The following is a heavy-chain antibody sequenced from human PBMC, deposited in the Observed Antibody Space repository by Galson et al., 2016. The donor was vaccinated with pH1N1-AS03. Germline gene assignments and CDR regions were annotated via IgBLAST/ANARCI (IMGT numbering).Heavy chain of an antibody. D-gene: IGHD2-8*01. CDR1: GYSFTNSW. J-gene: IGHJ4*02. CDR2: IHPIDSDA. V-gene: IGHV5-51*01. Sequence: QSGAEVKKPGESLKISCKTSGYSFTNSWIAWVRQMPGKGLEWMGFIHPIDSDARYNPSFEGQVTISADKSLNTAYLQWSSLKASDTALYYFARHNEAPTLSAPSDSWGRGTLVTVSS. CDR3: ARHNEAPTLSAPSDS.